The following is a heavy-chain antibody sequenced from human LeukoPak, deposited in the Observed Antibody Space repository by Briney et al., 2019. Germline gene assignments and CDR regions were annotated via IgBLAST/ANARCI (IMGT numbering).Heavy chain of an antibody. CDR3: ARGKRRGYYDISGFDY. Sequence: PSETLSLTCTVSGGSISSYYWSWIRQPPGKGLEWIGYIYYSGSTSYNPSLKSRVTISVDTSKNQFSLKLSSVTAADTAVYYCARGKRRGYYDISGFDYWGQGTLVTVSS. CDR2: IYYSGST. J-gene: IGHJ4*02. D-gene: IGHD3-22*01. V-gene: IGHV4-59*08. CDR1: GGSISSYY.